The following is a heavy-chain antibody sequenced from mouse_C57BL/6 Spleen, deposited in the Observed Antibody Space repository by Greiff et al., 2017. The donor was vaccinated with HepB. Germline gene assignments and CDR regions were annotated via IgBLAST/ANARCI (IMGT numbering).Heavy chain of an antibody. J-gene: IGHJ4*01. Sequence: VQLQQSGAELVRPGASVKLSCKASGYTFTDYYINWVKQRPGQGLEWIARIYPGSGNTYYNEKFKGKATLTAEKASSTAYMQISSLTSEDSAVYYCARNGYLSLYAMDYWGQGTSVTVSS. D-gene: IGHD2-2*01. CDR1: GYTFTDYY. CDR3: ARNGYLSLYAMDY. V-gene: IGHV1-76*01. CDR2: IYPGSGNT.